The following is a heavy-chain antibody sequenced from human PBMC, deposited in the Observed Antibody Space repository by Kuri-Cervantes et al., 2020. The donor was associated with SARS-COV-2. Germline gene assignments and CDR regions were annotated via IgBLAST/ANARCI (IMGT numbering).Heavy chain of an antibody. J-gene: IGHJ2*01. CDR3: ARDRNWGDWYFGL. V-gene: IGHV3-7*01. CDR2: IKQDGSEK. D-gene: IGHD7-27*01. Sequence: GESLKISCEGSGFLFNKYAMSWVRQAPGKGLEWVANIKQDGSEKYYVDSVKGRFTISRDNAKNSLYLQMNSLRAEDTAVYYCARDRNWGDWYFGLWGRGTLVTVSS. CDR1: GFLFNKYA.